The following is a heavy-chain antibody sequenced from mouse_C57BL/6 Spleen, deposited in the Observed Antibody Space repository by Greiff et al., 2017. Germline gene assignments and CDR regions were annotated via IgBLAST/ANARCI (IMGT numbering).Heavy chain of an antibody. CDR1: GYTFTSYW. J-gene: IGHJ2*01. CDR3: ARELGQDY. V-gene: IGHV1-69*01. Sequence: QVQLQQPGAELVMPGASVKLSCKASGYTFTSYWMHWVKQRPGQGLEWIGEIAPSDSYTNYNQKFKGKSTLTVDKSSSTAYMQLSSLTSEDSAVYYCARELGQDYWGQGTTLTVSS. CDR2: IAPSDSYT. D-gene: IGHD4-1*01.